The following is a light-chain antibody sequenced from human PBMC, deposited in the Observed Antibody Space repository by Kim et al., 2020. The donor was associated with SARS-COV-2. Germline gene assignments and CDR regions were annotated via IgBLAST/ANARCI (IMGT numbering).Light chain of an antibody. CDR1: SSDVGGYNY. Sequence: QSVTISCTGTSSDVGGYNYVSWYQQHPGTAPELMIYEVTERPSGVPDRFSGSKSGNTASLTVSGLQAEDEADYYCSSYAGSNNPYVFGTGTKVTVL. J-gene: IGLJ1*01. V-gene: IGLV2-8*01. CDR3: SSYAGSNNPYV. CDR2: EVT.